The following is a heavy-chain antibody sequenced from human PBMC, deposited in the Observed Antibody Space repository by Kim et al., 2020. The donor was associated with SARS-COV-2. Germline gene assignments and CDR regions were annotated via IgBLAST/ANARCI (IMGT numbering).Heavy chain of an antibody. V-gene: IGHV3-21*01. CDR3: ARNYDILTGYFGLFDY. CDR2: ISSSSSYI. J-gene: IGHJ4*02. CDR1: GFTFSSYS. D-gene: IGHD3-9*01. Sequence: GGSLRLSCAASGFTFSSYSMNWVRQAPGKGLEWVSSISSSSSYIYYADSVKGRFTISRDNAKNSLYLQMNSLRAEDTAVYYCARNYDILTGYFGLFDYWGQGTLVTVSS.